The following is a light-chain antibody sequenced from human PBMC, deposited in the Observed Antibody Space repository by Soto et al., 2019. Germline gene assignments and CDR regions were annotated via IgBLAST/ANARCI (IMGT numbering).Light chain of an antibody. CDR3: QQYKSYFLT. CDR2: DAF. CDR1: QSISSW. J-gene: IGKJ4*01. V-gene: IGKV1-5*01. Sequence: DIQMTQSPSTLSASVGDRVTITCRASQSISSWLAWYQQKPGKAPKLLIYDAFTLESGVPSRFSGSGSETEFTLTIGSLQPDDVATYYCQQYKSYFLTFGGGTKVDIK.